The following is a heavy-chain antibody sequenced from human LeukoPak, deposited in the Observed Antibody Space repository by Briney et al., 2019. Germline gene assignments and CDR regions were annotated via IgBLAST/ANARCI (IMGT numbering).Heavy chain of an antibody. CDR3: AGTYGDYGVLDKGYYYYGMDV. J-gene: IGHJ6*02. Sequence: PGGSLRLSCAASGFTFSSYAMSWVRQAPGKGLEWVSAISGSGGSTYYAASVKGRLTISRDNSKNTLYLQMNSLRAEDTAVYYCAGTYGDYGVLDKGYYYYGMDVWGQGTTVTVSS. D-gene: IGHD4-17*01. V-gene: IGHV3-23*01. CDR1: GFTFSSYA. CDR2: ISGSGGST.